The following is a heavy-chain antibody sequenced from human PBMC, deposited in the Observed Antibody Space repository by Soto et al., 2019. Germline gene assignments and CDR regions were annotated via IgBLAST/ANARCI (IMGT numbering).Heavy chain of an antibody. J-gene: IGHJ6*02. Sequence: QVQLVQSGAEVKKPGSSVKVSCKASGGTFSSYAISWVRQAPGQGLEWMGGIIPIFGTANYAQKFQGRVTITADESTSTAYMELSRLRSEDTAVYYCARSCSGGSCYARYYYYYGMDVWGQGTTVTVSS. V-gene: IGHV1-69*01. D-gene: IGHD2-15*01. CDR2: IIPIFGTA. CDR1: GGTFSSYA. CDR3: ARSCSGGSCYARYYYYYGMDV.